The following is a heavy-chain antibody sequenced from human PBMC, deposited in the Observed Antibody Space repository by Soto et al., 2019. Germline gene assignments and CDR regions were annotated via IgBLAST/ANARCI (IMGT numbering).Heavy chain of an antibody. CDR1: GYTFTGYY. V-gene: IGHV1-2*04. J-gene: IGHJ6*02. D-gene: IGHD2-2*01. CDR2: INPNSGGT. Sequence: ASVKVSCKASGYTFTGYYMHWVRQAPGQGLEWMGWINPNSGGTNYAQKFQGWVTMTRDTSISTAYMELSRLRSDDTAVYYCARDLQKLNCSSTSCAGHYYYYGMDVWGQGTTVTVSS. CDR3: ARDLQKLNCSSTSCAGHYYYYGMDV.